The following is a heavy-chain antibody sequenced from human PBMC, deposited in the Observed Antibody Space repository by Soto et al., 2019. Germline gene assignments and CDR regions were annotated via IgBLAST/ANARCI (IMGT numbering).Heavy chain of an antibody. CDR1: GFTFSSYA. CDR2: ISGSGGST. Sequence: GGSLRLSCAASGFTFSSYAMSWVRQAPGKGLEWVSAISGSGGSTDYTDSVKGRFTISRDISKNTLYLQMNSLRAEDTAVYYCAKDHYYDTSVYPPAFDYWGQGTLVTVSS. V-gene: IGHV3-23*01. D-gene: IGHD3-22*01. J-gene: IGHJ4*02. CDR3: AKDHYYDTSVYPPAFDY.